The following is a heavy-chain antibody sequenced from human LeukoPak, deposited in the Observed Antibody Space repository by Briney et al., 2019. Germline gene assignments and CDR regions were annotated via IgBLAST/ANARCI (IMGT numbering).Heavy chain of an antibody. CDR1: GGTFSSYA. CDR3: ARLSRYYDSSGYYYSGWFDP. J-gene: IGHJ5*02. D-gene: IGHD3-22*01. V-gene: IGHV1-69*04. CDR2: IIPIFGIA. Sequence: ASVKVACKASGGTFSSYAISWVRQAPGQGLEWMGRIIPIFGIANYAQKFQGRVTITADKSTSTAYMELRSLGYGVTAVDYCARLSRYYDSSGYYYSGWFDPWGQGTLVTVFS.